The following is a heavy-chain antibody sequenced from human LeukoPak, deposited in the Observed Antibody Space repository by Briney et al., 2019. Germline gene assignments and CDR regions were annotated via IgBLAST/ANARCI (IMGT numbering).Heavy chain of an antibody. CDR2: IYYSGNT. Sequence: TSETLSLTCTVSGGSISGSSYFWGWIRQPPGKGLEWIGSIYYSGNTYYNPSLKSRVTISVDTSKNQFSLKLNSVTAADTAVYYCARSKGNYCSGGTCPGRLFDCWGQGTLVTVSS. CDR1: GGSISGSSYF. D-gene: IGHD2-15*01. J-gene: IGHJ4*02. V-gene: IGHV4-39*07. CDR3: ARSKGNYCSGGTCPGRLFDC.